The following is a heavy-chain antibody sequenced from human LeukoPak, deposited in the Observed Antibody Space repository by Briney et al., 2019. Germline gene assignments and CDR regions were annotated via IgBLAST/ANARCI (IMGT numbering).Heavy chain of an antibody. CDR3: AKDITSGRGAFDI. V-gene: IGHV3-43*01. CDR2: ISWDGGST. J-gene: IGHJ3*02. CDR1: GFTFDDYT. Sequence: GGSLRLSCAASGFTFDDYTMHWVRQAPGKGLEGVSLISWDGGSTYYADSVKGRFTISRDNSKNSLYLQMNSLRTEDTALYYCAKDITSGRGAFDIWGQGTMVTVSS. D-gene: IGHD3-10*01.